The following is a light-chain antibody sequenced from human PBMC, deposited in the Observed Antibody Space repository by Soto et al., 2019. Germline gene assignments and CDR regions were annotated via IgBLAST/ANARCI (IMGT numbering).Light chain of an antibody. Sequence: QSALTQPPAASGSPGQSVTISCTGTSSDVGGYKYVSWYQQHPGKAPKLLIYEVTNRPSGVSNRFSGSKSGNTASLTVSGLQAEDEADYYCSSFTSSSTQVFGGGTKLTVL. CDR1: SSDVGGYKY. CDR3: SSFTSSSTQV. V-gene: IGLV2-14*03. J-gene: IGLJ2*01. CDR2: EVT.